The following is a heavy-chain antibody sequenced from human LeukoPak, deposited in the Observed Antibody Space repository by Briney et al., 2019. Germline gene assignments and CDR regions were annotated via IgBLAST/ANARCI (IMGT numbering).Heavy chain of an antibody. CDR3: ARWGSELPDDAFDI. CDR1: GFTFSRYW. V-gene: IGHV3-7*01. J-gene: IGHJ3*02. D-gene: IGHD6-25*01. Sequence: GGSLRLSCAASGFTFSRYWMSWVRQAPGKGLEWVPNIRQDGSEKHYLDSVKGRITISRDNAKNSLYLQMNSLRVEDTAVYFCARWGSELPDDAFDIWGQGTMVTVSS. CDR2: IRQDGSEK.